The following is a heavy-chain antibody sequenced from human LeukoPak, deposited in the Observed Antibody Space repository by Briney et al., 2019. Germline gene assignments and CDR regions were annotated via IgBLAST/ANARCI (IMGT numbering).Heavy chain of an antibody. D-gene: IGHD2-2*01. CDR2: IYYSGST. V-gene: IGHV4-30-4*07. Sequence: SETLSLTCAASGGSISSGGYSWSWIRQPPGKGLEWIGYIYYSGSTYYNPSLKSRVTISVDTSKNQFSLKLSSVTAADTAVYYCARDRLSVVVPAANDAFDIWGQGTMVTVSS. CDR1: GGSISSGGYS. CDR3: ARDRLSVVVPAANDAFDI. J-gene: IGHJ3*02.